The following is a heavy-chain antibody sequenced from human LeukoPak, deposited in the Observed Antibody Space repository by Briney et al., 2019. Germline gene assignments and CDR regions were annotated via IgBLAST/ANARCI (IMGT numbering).Heavy chain of an antibody. D-gene: IGHD5-24*01. V-gene: IGHV3-7*01. Sequence: GGSLRLSCAASGFTFSSYWMSWVREAPGKGVEGVANIKQDGSEKYYVDSVKARFTISRDNAKNSLYLQMNSLRAEDTAVYYCARVWAARWLQFPFLWGQGTLVTVSS. CDR3: ARVWAARWLQFPFL. CDR1: GFTFSSYW. J-gene: IGHJ4*02. CDR2: IKQDGSEK.